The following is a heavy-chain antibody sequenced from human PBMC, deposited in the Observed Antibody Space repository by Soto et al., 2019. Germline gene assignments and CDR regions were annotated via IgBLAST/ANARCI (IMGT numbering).Heavy chain of an antibody. CDR2: IHPNSGGT. CDR1: GYTFSVYH. V-gene: IGHV1-2*02. CDR3: AKEIQRGMDV. J-gene: IGHJ6*02. D-gene: IGHD1-1*01. Sequence: ASVKVSCKASGYTFSVYHMHWVRQAPGQGLEWMGWIHPNSGGTNYAQRFEGRVTMTRDTSINTAYMELSRLTSDDTAVYYCAKEIQRGMDVWGQGTTVTVSS.